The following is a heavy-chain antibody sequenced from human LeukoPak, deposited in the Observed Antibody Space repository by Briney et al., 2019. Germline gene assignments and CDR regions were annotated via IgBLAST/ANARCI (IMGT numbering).Heavy chain of an antibody. D-gene: IGHD1-1*01. CDR2: ISSSSSYI. V-gene: IGHV3-21*01. CDR1: GFTFSSYS. Sequence: GGSLRLSCAASGFTFSSYSMNWVRQAPGKGLEWVSSISSSSSYIYYADSVKGRFTISRDNAKNSLYLQMNSLRAEDTAVYYCARTDRTGTAGSAFDNWGQGTEVTVSS. CDR3: ARTDRTGTAGSAFDN. J-gene: IGHJ3*02.